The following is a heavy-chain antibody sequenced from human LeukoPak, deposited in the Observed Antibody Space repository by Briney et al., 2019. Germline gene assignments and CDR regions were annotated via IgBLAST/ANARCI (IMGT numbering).Heavy chain of an antibody. Sequence: GGSLRLSCEASGFTFSTYAMHWVRQAPGKGLEWVAVISIDGSDKHHADSVKGRFTISRDNSKNTLYLQMNSLRAEDMAVYFCARDVKSSAEYYFDYWGQGTLVTVPS. D-gene: IGHD6-13*01. V-gene: IGHV3-30*04. CDR2: ISIDGSDK. CDR1: GFTFSTYA. J-gene: IGHJ4*02. CDR3: ARDVKSSAEYYFDY.